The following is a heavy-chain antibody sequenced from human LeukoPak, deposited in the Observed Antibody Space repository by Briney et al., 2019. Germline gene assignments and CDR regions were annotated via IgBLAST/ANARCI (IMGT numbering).Heavy chain of an antibody. J-gene: IGHJ4*02. Sequence: GESLKISCKGSGYSFTSHWIGWVRQMPGKGLEWKGIIYPGDSNTRYSPSFQGQVTISADKSINTAYLQWSSLKASDTAMYYCAKERWGSVDSWGQGTLVTVSS. D-gene: IGHD4-23*01. CDR2: IYPGDSNT. CDR1: GYSFTSHW. CDR3: AKERWGSVDS. V-gene: IGHV5-51*01.